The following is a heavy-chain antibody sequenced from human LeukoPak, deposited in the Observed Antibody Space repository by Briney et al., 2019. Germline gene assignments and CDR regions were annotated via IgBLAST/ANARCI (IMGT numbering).Heavy chain of an antibody. Sequence: PSHTLSLTCTVSGGSISSGVYYWSWIRQHPGKGLERIGYIYHSACTYYNPSLKSQITISLDTSTNQFLLELSSVTAADTALYCCARDLTTYCGGECYSGRFDYWGQGTLVTVSS. J-gene: IGHJ4*02. CDR3: ARDLTTYCGGECYSGRFDY. CDR1: GGSISSGVYY. D-gene: IGHD2-21*01. CDR2: IYHSACT. V-gene: IGHV4-31*01.